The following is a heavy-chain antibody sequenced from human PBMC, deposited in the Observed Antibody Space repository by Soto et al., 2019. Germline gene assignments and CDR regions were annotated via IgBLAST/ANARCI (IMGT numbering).Heavy chain of an antibody. Sequence: SETLSLTCTVSGGSISRYYWSWIRQPPGKGLEWIGYIYYSGSTNYNPSLKSRVTISVDTSKNQFSLKLSSVTAADTAVYYCARGYSGYPRFFDYWGQGTLVIVSS. J-gene: IGHJ4*02. CDR3: ARGYSGYPRFFDY. D-gene: IGHD5-12*01. CDR1: GGSISRYY. V-gene: IGHV4-59*08. CDR2: IYYSGST.